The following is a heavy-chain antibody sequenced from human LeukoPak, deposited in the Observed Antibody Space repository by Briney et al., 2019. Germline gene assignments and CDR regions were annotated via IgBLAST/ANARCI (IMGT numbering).Heavy chain of an antibody. CDR2: INPPGGTT. D-gene: IGHD3-3*01. J-gene: IGHJ4*02. CDR1: GYTFTSYY. Sequence: ASVKVSCKASGYTFTSYYMHWVRQAPGQGLEWMGIINPPGGTTSYAHKFQGRVTMTRDMSTSRVYMELSSLRSEDTAVYYCARGTTIFGVVLYYFDYWGQGTLVIVAS. V-gene: IGHV1-46*01. CDR3: ARGTTIFGVVLYYFDY.